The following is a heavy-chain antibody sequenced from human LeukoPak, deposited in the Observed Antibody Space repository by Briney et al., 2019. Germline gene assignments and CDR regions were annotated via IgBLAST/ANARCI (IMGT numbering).Heavy chain of an antibody. Sequence: GGSLRLSCAASGFTFSSYSMNRVRQAPGKGLEWVSSITNSYIYYAESVKGRFTISRDNAKNSLYLQMNRLRAEDTAVYYCARDAGRMDVWGQGTTVTVSS. D-gene: IGHD1-14*01. CDR3: ARDAGRMDV. J-gene: IGHJ6*02. V-gene: IGHV3-21*01. CDR1: GFTFSSYS. CDR2: ITNSYI.